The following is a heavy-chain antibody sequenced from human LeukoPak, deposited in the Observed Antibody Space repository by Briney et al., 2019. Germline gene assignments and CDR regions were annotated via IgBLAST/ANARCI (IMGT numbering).Heavy chain of an antibody. V-gene: IGHV1-3*04. CDR1: GYTFTNYA. D-gene: IGHD2-21*01. Sequence: ASVKVSCTASGYTFTNYAMHWVRQAPGQRLEWMGWINTGNGNTKDSQKFQGRVTITRDTSASTVYMELSSLRSEDTAVYYCARDCTEVPWGQGTLVTVSS. CDR3: ARDCTEVP. J-gene: IGHJ5*02. CDR2: INTGNGNT.